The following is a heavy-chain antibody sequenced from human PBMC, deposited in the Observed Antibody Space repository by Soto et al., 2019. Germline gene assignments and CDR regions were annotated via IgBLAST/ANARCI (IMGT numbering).Heavy chain of an antibody. J-gene: IGHJ6*02. CDR3: ARDLGRRVAVGGTYYYGMDV. CDR1: GGSISSSSYY. D-gene: IGHD6-19*01. CDR2: IYYSGST. Sequence: SETLSLTCTVSGGSISSSSYYWGWIRQPPGKGLEWIGSIYYSGSTYYNPSLKSRVTISVDTSKNQFSLKLSSVTAADTAVYYCARDLGRRVAVGGTYYYGMDVWGQGTTVTVSS. V-gene: IGHV4-39*07.